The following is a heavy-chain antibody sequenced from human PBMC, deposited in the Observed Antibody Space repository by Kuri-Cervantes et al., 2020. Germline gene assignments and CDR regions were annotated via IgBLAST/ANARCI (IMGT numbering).Heavy chain of an antibody. V-gene: IGHV3-53*01. CDR2: IYSGGST. J-gene: IGHJ3*02. Sequence: GESLKISCAASGFTVSSNYMSWVRQAPGKGLEWVSVIYSGGSTYYADSVKGRFTISRDNSKNTLYLQMNSLRAEDTAVYYCAREYCSSTSCYSHAFDIWGQGTMVTVSS. CDR1: GFTVSSNY. D-gene: IGHD2-2*01. CDR3: AREYCSSTSCYSHAFDI.